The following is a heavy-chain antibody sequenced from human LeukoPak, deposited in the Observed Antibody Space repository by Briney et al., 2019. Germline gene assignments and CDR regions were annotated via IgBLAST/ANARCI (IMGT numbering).Heavy chain of an antibody. CDR1: GFTFHDYA. CDR3: AKDRRYYDSNDYYY. V-gene: IGHV3-9*01. Sequence: GGSLRLSCAASGFTFHDYAMHWVRQAPGKGLEWVPGISWNSGTIAYADSVKGRFTISRDNAKNSLYLQMNSLRAEDTALYYCAKDRRYYDSNDYYYWGQGTLVTVSS. CDR2: ISWNSGTI. D-gene: IGHD3-22*01. J-gene: IGHJ4*02.